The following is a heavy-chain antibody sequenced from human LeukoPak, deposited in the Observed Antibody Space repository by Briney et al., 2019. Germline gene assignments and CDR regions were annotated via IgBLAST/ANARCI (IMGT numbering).Heavy chain of an antibody. J-gene: IGHJ5*02. CDR3: ARGRGKYSYGSFRPPRPTWFDP. CDR2: INHSGST. D-gene: IGHD5-18*01. Sequence: SEILSLTCAVYGGSFSGYYWSWIRQPPGKGLEWIGEINHSGSTNYNPSLKSRVTISVDTSKNQFSLKLSSVTAADTAVYYCARGRGKYSYGSFRPPRPTWFDPWGQGTLVTVSS. CDR1: GGSFSGYY. V-gene: IGHV4-34*01.